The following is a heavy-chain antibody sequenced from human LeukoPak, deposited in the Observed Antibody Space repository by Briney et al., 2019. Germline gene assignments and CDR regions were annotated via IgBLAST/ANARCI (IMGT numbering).Heavy chain of an antibody. J-gene: IGHJ5*02. Sequence: KASETLSLTCTVPGGSTSSSNYYWGWIRQPPGKGLEWIGEINHSGNTNYNPSLKSRVTISIDTSKNQFSLKLSSVTAADTAVYYCARSRREGGYVRRDWFDPWGHGTLVTVSS. D-gene: IGHD5-12*01. CDR3: ARSRREGGYVRRDWFDP. CDR1: GGSTSSSNYY. V-gene: IGHV4-39*07. CDR2: INHSGNT.